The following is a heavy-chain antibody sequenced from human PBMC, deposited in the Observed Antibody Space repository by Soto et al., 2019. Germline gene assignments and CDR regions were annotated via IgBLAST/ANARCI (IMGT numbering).Heavy chain of an antibody. Sequence: ASVKVSCKASGYTFTSYGISWVRQAPGQGLEWMGWISAYNGNTNYAQKLQGRVTMTTDTSTSTAYMELRSLRSDDTAVYYCARDALTDIVLMVYARGEIDYWGQGTLVTVS. CDR2: ISAYNGNT. CDR1: GYTFTSYG. D-gene: IGHD2-8*01. CDR3: ARDALTDIVLMVYARGEIDY. J-gene: IGHJ4*02. V-gene: IGHV1-18*01.